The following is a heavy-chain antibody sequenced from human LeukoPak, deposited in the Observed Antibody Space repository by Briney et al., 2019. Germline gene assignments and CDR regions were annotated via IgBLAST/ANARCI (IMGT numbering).Heavy chain of an antibody. CDR1: GYSINSAFY. V-gene: IGHV4-61*01. D-gene: IGHD3-10*01. CDR2: IYYSGST. Sequence: SETLSLTCTVSGYSINSAFYWGWIRQPPGKGLEWIGYIYYSGSTDYNPSLKSRVTISVDTSKNQFSLKLSSVTAADTAVYYCARAISWFGANYDHWGQGTLVTVSS. J-gene: IGHJ5*02. CDR3: ARAISWFGANYDH.